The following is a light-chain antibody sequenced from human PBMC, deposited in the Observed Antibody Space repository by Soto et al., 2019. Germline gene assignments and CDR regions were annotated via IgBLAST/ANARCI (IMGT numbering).Light chain of an antibody. Sequence: QSALTQPASVSGPPGQSITISCTGTSSDVGGYNYVSWYQQHPGKAPKLMIYEVSNRPSGVSNRFSGSKSGNTASLTISGLQAEDEADYYCSSYTSSSTPVVFGGGTQLTFL. CDR2: EVS. CDR3: SSYTSSSTPVV. V-gene: IGLV2-14*01. J-gene: IGLJ2*01. CDR1: SSDVGGYNY.